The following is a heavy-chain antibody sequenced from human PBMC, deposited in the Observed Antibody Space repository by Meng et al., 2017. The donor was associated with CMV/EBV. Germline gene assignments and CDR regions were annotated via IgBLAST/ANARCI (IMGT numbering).Heavy chain of an antibody. CDR3: ARALVDTAMVTPTYYYGMDV. CDR2: ISSSSSYI. CDR1: GFTFSSYS. J-gene: IGHJ6*02. Sequence: GESLKISCAASGFTFSSYSMNWVRQAPGKGLEWVSSISSSSSYIYYADSVKGRFTISRDNAKNSLYLQMNSLRAEDTAVYYCARALVDTAMVTPTYYYGMDVWGQGTTVTVSS. V-gene: IGHV3-21*01. D-gene: IGHD5-18*01.